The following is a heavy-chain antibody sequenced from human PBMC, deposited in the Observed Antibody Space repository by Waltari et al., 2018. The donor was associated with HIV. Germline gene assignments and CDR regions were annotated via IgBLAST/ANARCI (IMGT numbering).Heavy chain of an antibody. J-gene: IGHJ6*02. CDR1: GFTFDDYA. Sequence: DVQLVESGGGLVQPGRSLRLSCAASGFTFDDYAMNWVRQAPGKGLEWVSGISWNRGSTGYADSVKGRFTISRDNAKNSLYLQMNSLRAEDTALYYCAKGGVARSYYHYYGMDVWGQGTTVTVSS. CDR3: AKGGVARSYYHYYGMDV. V-gene: IGHV3-9*01. D-gene: IGHD5-12*01. CDR2: ISWNRGST.